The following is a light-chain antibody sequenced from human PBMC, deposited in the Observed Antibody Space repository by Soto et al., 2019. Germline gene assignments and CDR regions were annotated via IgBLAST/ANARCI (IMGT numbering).Light chain of an antibody. Sequence: DIQMTQSPSSLSASVGDRVTITCRASQDISSNLAWYQRKPGEVPKLLIFSASTLHSGVPSRFSGSRSGTHFSLTISSLQPEDVATYYCQQSTGAPFTFGPGTKVDFK. J-gene: IGKJ3*01. CDR3: QQSTGAPFT. CDR1: QDISSN. CDR2: SAS. V-gene: IGKV1-27*01.